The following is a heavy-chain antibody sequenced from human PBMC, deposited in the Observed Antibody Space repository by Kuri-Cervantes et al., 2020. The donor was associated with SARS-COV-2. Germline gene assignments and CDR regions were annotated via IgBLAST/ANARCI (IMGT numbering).Heavy chain of an antibody. V-gene: IGHV1-2*02. D-gene: IGHD6-19*01. CDR3: ARDFDPPSTREVARNVKYSYYYYMDV. J-gene: IGHJ6*03. CDR2: IDPKSGDA. CDR1: GYIFTDYY. Sequence: ASVKVSCNTSGYIFTDYYMHWVRQAPGPGPEWMGWIDPKSGDAKYAQKFHGRVNMTRDTSISTAYMELCELRSYDTALYFCARDFDPPSTREVARNVKYSYYYYMDVWGKGTTVTVSS.